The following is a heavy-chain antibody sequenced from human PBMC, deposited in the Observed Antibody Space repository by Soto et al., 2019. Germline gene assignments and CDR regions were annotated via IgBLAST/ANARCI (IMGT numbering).Heavy chain of an antibody. D-gene: IGHD3-22*01. J-gene: IGHJ4*02. CDR1: GYTFTGYY. V-gene: IGHV1-2*02. Sequence: GASVKVSCKVSGYTFTGYYMHWVRQAPGQGLEWMGWINPNSGGTNYAQKFQGRVTMTRDTSISTAYMELSRLRSDDTAVYYCARSYDSSGYYGIVVDYWGQGTLVTVSS. CDR3: ARSYDSSGYYGIVVDY. CDR2: INPNSGGT.